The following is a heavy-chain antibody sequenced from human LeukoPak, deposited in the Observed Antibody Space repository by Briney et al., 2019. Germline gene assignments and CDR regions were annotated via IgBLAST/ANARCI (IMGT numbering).Heavy chain of an antibody. J-gene: IGHJ4*02. CDR1: GYTFTSYG. CDR2: ISGYNGNT. V-gene: IGHV1-18*01. D-gene: IGHD6-19*01. Sequence: ASVKVSCKASGYTFTSYGISWVRPAPGQGLEWMGWISGYNGNTNYAQKLQGRVTMTTETSTSTAYMELRSLRSDDTAVYYCARDRGGAVAQNDYWDQGTLVTVSS. CDR3: ARDRGGAVAQNDY.